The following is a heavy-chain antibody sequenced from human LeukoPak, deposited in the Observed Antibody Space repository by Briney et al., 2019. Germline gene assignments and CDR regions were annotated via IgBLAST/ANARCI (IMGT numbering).Heavy chain of an antibody. Sequence: PGGSLRLSCAGSGFTFDTHAMSWFRQAPGKGLEWASAISGSGGSTFYADSVKGRFTISRDNVKKSLYLQMNSLRAEDTAVYYCAREIVARPGGFDTWGQGTMVTVSS. D-gene: IGHD6-6*01. J-gene: IGHJ3*02. V-gene: IGHV3-23*01. CDR1: GFTFDTHA. CDR2: ISGSGGST. CDR3: AREIVARPGGFDT.